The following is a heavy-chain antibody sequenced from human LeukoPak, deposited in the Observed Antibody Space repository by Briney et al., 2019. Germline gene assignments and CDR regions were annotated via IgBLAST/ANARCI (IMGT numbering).Heavy chain of an antibody. J-gene: IGHJ4*02. CDR2: IYYSGST. V-gene: IGHV4-30-4*01. Sequence: SETLSLTCTVSGGSISSGDYYWSWIRQPPGKGLEWIGYIYYSGSTYYNPSLKSRVTISVDTSKNQFSLKLSSVTAADTAVYYCASYLPLAAADPFDYWGQGTLVTVSS. CDR3: ASYLPLAAADPFDY. CDR1: GGSISSGDYY. D-gene: IGHD6-13*01.